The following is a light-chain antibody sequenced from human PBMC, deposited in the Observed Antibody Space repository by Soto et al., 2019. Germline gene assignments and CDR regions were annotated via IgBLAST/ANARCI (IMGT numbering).Light chain of an antibody. Sequence: EIVLTQSPGTLSLPPGERATLSCRASQSVSSSFLAWYQQKPGQAPRLLIYGTSSRATDIPDRFSGSGSGTDFTLTISRLDSEDFEVYYCQQSGTSRTFVQRT. CDR2: GTS. J-gene: IGKJ1*01. CDR1: QSVSSSF. CDR3: QQSGTSRT. V-gene: IGKV3-20*01.